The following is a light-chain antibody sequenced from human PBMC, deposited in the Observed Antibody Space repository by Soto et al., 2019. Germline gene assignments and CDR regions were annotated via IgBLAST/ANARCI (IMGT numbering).Light chain of an antibody. Sequence: DIRMTQSPSTLSTSVGDRVTITCRASQNIRGWLAWYQQKPGKAPKLLIYDASTLESGVPSRFSGSGSGTEFTLTISSLQPDDFATYYCQQYNSYSWTFCPGTTVAIK. CDR3: QQYNSYSWT. CDR2: DAS. J-gene: IGKJ1*01. V-gene: IGKV1-5*01. CDR1: QNIRGW.